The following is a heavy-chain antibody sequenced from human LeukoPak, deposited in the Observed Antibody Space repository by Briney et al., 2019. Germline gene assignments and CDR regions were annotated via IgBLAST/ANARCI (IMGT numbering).Heavy chain of an antibody. Sequence: GGSLRLSCAASGFTFSSYEMNWVRQAPGKGLEWVSYISSSGSTIYYADSVKGRFTISRDNSKNTLYLQMNSLRAEDTAVYYCAAVKGYYYGSGSYYNDAPFDYWGQGTLVTVSS. CDR2: ISSSGSTI. V-gene: IGHV3-48*03. CDR3: AAVKGYYYGSGSYYNDAPFDY. D-gene: IGHD3-10*01. J-gene: IGHJ4*02. CDR1: GFTFSSYE.